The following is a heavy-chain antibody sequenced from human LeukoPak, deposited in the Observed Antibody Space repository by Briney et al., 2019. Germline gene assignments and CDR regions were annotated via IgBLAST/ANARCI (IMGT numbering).Heavy chain of an antibody. CDR2: ISYDGSIE. J-gene: IGHJ5*02. D-gene: IGHD3-10*01. CDR1: GFTFSSYA. CDR3: AKDLLRDRWFGES. V-gene: IGHV3-30*04. Sequence: SGRSLRLSCAASGFTFSSYAMHWVRQAPGKGLEWVAVISYDGSIEYYADSVKGRFTISRDDSKYTLYLQMNSLRVEDTAVYYCAKDLLRDRWFGESWGQGTLVTVSS.